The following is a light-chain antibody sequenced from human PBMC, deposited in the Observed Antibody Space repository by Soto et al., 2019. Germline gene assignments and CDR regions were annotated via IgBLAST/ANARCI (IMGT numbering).Light chain of an antibody. Sequence: DIQLTQSPSSLSAAVGGRVTITCRASTTIDTYVNWYQHKPGTAPKVLIYAATYLQNGVPSRFSGTGSGADFTLTISSLQPEDFATYYCQQNFNFPRTFGQGTKVDIK. CDR1: TTIDTY. CDR2: AAT. J-gene: IGKJ1*01. CDR3: QQNFNFPRT. V-gene: IGKV1-39*01.